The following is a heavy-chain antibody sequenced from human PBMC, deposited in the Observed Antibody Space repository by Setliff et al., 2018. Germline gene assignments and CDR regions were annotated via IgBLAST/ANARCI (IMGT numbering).Heavy chain of an antibody. CDR3: ARPYYDSRYAFDI. D-gene: IGHD3-22*01. CDR1: GYTFASSG. CDR2: ISAYNGKT. Sequence: ASVKVSCKASGYTFASSGISWVRQAPGQGLAWMGWISAYNGKTNYPQKFQGRVTITTDESTRTAYMELSSLRSEDTAVYYCARPYYDSRYAFDIWGQGTMVTVS. J-gene: IGHJ3*02. V-gene: IGHV1-18*01.